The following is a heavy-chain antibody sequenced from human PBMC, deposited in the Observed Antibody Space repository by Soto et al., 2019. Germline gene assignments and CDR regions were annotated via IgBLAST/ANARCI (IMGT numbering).Heavy chain of an antibody. J-gene: IGHJ4*02. CDR3: AKESTWFGELLEVGPFDY. CDR2: ISWNSGSI. Sequence: GGSLRLSCAASGFTFDDYAMHWVRQAPGKGLEWVSGISWNSGSIGYADSVKGRFTISRDNAKNSLYLQMNSLRAEDTALYYCAKESTWFGELLEVGPFDYWGQGTLVTVSS. V-gene: IGHV3-9*01. CDR1: GFTFDDYA. D-gene: IGHD3-10*01.